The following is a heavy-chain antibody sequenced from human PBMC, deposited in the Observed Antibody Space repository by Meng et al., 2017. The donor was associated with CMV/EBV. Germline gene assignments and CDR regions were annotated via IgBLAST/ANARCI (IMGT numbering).Heavy chain of an antibody. CDR2: ISYDGSNK. J-gene: IGHJ4*02. CDR3: ARTPPFYGSGSYYFDY. V-gene: IGHV3-30*04. D-gene: IGHD3-10*01. Sequence: GGSLRLSCAASGFTFSSYAIHWVRQAPGKGLEWVAVISYDGSNKYYADSVKGRFTISRDNSKNTLYLQMNSLRAEDTAVYYCARTPPFYGSGSYYFDYWGQGTLVTVSS. CDR1: GFTFSSYA.